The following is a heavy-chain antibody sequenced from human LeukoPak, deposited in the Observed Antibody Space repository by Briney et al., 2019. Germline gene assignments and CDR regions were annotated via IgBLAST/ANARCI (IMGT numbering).Heavy chain of an antibody. CDR3: ARDLDYYGSGSYYRGEF. CDR2: ISSSSSYI. CDR1: GFTFSSYS. J-gene: IGHJ4*02. D-gene: IGHD3-10*01. V-gene: IGHV3-21*01. Sequence: GGSLRLSCAASGFTFSSYSMNWVRQAPGKGLEWVSSISSSSSYIYYADSVKGRFTISRDNAKNSLYLQMNSLRAEDTAVYYCARDLDYYGSGSYYRGEFWGQGTLVTVSS.